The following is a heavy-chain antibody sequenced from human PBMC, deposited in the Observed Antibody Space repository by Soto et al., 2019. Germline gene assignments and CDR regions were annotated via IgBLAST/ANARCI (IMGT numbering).Heavy chain of an antibody. J-gene: IGHJ6*02. CDR2: IYHSGAT. D-gene: IGHD2-15*01. Sequence: QVQLQESGPGLVKPSGTLSLTCAVSGDSIASSNWWSWVRQAPGKGLEWIGEIYHSGATTYNPSLKSRATISVDPSNNHFSLKMTSVTAADTAVYFCASDGDYGGSRGGMDVWGRGTTVMVSS. V-gene: IGHV4-4*02. CDR1: GDSIASSNW. CDR3: ASDGDYGGSRGGMDV.